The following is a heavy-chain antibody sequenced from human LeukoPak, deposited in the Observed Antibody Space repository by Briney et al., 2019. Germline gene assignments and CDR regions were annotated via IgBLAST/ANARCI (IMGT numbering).Heavy chain of an antibody. Sequence: AGSLRLSCAASGFTFSSYGMHWVRQAPGKGLEWVAVIWYDGSNNYYEDSVKGRFTISRDNSKNTLYLQMNSLRAEDTAVYYCARGRTGYYDSSGYYPGWYFDYWGQGTLVTVSS. D-gene: IGHD3-22*01. CDR2: IWYDGSNN. CDR3: ARGRTGYYDSSGYYPGWYFDY. V-gene: IGHV3-33*01. CDR1: GFTFSSYG. J-gene: IGHJ4*02.